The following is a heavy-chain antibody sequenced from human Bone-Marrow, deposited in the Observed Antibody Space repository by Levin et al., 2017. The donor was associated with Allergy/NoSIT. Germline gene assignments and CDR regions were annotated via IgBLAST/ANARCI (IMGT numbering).Heavy chain of an antibody. D-gene: IGHD3-10*02. CDR3: ARGYKSGLLFG. V-gene: IGHV3-66*01. J-gene: IGHJ1*01. CDR1: GFTVRNNH. Sequence: LSLTCAASGFTVRNNHMSWVRPAPGKGLECVGGIYSGGDTYYADSVKGRFTISRDNSKNTLYVQMNSLRAEDTAIYYCARGYKSGLLFGWGQGSLVTVSS. CDR2: IYSGGDT.